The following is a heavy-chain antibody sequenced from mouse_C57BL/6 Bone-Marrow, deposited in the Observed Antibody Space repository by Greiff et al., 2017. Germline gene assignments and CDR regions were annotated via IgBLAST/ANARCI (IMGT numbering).Heavy chain of an antibody. CDR2: ILPGSGST. D-gene: IGHD1-1*01. CDR1: GYTFTGYW. V-gene: IGHV1-9*01. CDR3: AREVYYGSSYYFDY. J-gene: IGHJ2*01. Sequence: VQLQQSGAELMKPGASVKLSCKATGYTFTGYWIEWVKQRPGHGLEWIGEILPGSGSTNFNQKFKGKSTLTVDKSSSTAYMQLSSLTSEDSEVYYCAREVYYGSSYYFDYWGQGTTLTVSS.